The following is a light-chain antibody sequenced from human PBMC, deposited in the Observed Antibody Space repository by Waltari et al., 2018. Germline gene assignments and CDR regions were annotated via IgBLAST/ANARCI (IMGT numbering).Light chain of an antibody. V-gene: IGLV3-25*03. CDR2: KDS. Sequence: SYELTQPPSVSVSPGQTATIPCSGDALPKQYAYWYQQKPGKAPVLVIYKDSERPSGIPERFSGSSSGTTVTLTISGVQAEDEADYYCQSADSSGTLWVFGGGTKLTVL. CDR3: QSADSSGTLWV. J-gene: IGLJ3*02. CDR1: ALPKQY.